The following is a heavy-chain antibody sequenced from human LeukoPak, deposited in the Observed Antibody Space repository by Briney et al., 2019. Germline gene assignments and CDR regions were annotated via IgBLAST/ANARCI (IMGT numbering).Heavy chain of an antibody. V-gene: IGHV3-23*01. CDR3: AKEDRWLQSPGVDY. CDR2: ISGSGDRT. Sequence: GGSLRLSCAASGFTFSSYDMSWVRQAPGKGLEWVSAISGSGDRTWYAESVKGRFTISRDNSKNTLYLQMNNLGADGTAVYYCAKEDRWLQSPGVDYWGQGTLVTVSS. J-gene: IGHJ4*02. D-gene: IGHD5-24*01. CDR1: GFTFSSYD.